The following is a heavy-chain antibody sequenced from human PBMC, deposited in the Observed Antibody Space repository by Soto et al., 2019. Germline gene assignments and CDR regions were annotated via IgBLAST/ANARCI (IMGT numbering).Heavy chain of an antibody. Sequence: QVQLQESGPGLVKPSQTLSLTCTVSGGSISNADYYWRWVRQPPGKGLEWLGYIYYSGSSFFNPSLKRRVTMSNDTSTNQFSLRLTSVTAADTAVYYCARAIVVTVGGMDVWGRGTTVTVSS. CDR3: ARAIVVTVGGMDV. CDR2: IYYSGSS. V-gene: IGHV4-30-4*01. CDR1: GGSISNADYY. D-gene: IGHD3-16*01. J-gene: IGHJ6*02.